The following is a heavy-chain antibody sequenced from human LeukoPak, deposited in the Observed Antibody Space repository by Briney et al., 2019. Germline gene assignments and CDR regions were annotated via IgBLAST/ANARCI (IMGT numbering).Heavy chain of an antibody. D-gene: IGHD3-22*01. CDR1: GFTFSSYA. J-gene: IGHJ3*02. V-gene: IGHV3-23*01. CDR2: ISGSGGST. Sequence: GGSLRLSCAASGFTFSSYAMSWVRQAPGKGLEWVSAISGSGGSTYYADSVKGRFTISRDNSKNTLYLQMNSLRAEDTAVYYCAKGYYYDSHRSSDAFDIWGQGTMVTVSS. CDR3: AKGYYYDSHRSSDAFDI.